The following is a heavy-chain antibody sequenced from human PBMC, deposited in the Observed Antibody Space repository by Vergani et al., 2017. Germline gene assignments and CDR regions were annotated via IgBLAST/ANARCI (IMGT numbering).Heavy chain of an antibody. D-gene: IGHD3-22*01. CDR2: ISSSGSTI. Sequence: VQLVESGGGVVQPGRSLRLSCAASGFTFSSYEMNWVRQAPGKGLEWVSYISSSGSTIYYADSVKGRFTISRDNAKNSLYLQMNSLRAEDTAVYYCARGQTMIVVFQGPDAFDIWGQGTMVTVSS. J-gene: IGHJ3*02. CDR3: ARGQTMIVVFQGPDAFDI. V-gene: IGHV3-48*03. CDR1: GFTFSSYE.